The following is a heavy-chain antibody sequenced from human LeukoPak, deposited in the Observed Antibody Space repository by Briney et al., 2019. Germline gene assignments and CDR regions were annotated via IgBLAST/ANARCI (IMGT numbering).Heavy chain of an antibody. D-gene: IGHD3-22*01. J-gene: IGHJ4*02. CDR3: ARSDYYDSSGYYL. Sequence: SETLSLTCTVSGGSISSSSYYWGWIRQPPGKGLEWIGSIYYSGSTYYNPSLKSRVTISVDTSKNQFSLKLSSVTAADTAVYYCARSDYYDSSGYYLWGQGTLVTVSS. V-gene: IGHV4-39*07. CDR2: IYYSGST. CDR1: GGSISSSSYY.